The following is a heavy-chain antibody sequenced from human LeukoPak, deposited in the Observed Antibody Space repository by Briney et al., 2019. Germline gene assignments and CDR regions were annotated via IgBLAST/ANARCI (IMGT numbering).Heavy chain of an antibody. D-gene: IGHD3-22*01. Sequence: PGGSLRLSCAASGSTFSSYSMNWVRQAPGKGLEWVSYISSLSSTIYYADSVKGRFTISRDNAKNSLYLQMNSLRAEDTAVYYCARDYYDSRGSYYGAYWGQGTLVTVSS. J-gene: IGHJ4*02. V-gene: IGHV3-48*04. CDR1: GSTFSSYS. CDR2: ISSLSSTI. CDR3: ARDYYDSRGSYYGAY.